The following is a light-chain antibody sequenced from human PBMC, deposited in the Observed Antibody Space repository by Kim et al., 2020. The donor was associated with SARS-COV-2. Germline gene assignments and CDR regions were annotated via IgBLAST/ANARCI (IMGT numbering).Light chain of an antibody. CDR2: AAS. CDR3: QQNDRTPPT. Sequence: ASIGDTVTITCRASQNIKRFLNWYQQIPGKAPKLLIYAASTLQSGVPSRFTGSGSGTDFTLTISSLQPEDFAIYYCQQNDRTPPTFGQGTKVDIK. CDR1: QNIKRF. V-gene: IGKV1-39*01. J-gene: IGKJ1*01.